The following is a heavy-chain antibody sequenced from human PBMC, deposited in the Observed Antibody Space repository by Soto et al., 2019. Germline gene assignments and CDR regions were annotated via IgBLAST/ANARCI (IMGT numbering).Heavy chain of an antibody. Sequence: EVQLLESGGGLVQPGGSLRLSCAASGFTFSSYAMSWVRQAPGKGLEWVSAISGSGGSTYYADSVKGRFTISRDNSKNTLYLQMNGMRAEDTALYYCAKGRIAAAGKLDYWGQGTLVTVSS. V-gene: IGHV3-23*01. D-gene: IGHD6-13*01. CDR2: ISGSGGST. CDR1: GFTFSSYA. CDR3: AKGRIAAAGKLDY. J-gene: IGHJ4*02.